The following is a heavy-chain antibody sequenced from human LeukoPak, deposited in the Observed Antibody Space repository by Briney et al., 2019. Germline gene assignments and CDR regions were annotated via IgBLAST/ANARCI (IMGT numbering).Heavy chain of an antibody. CDR3: ARDWVNSSGWYYFDY. CDR2: ISSNGGST. CDR1: GFTFGDYA. J-gene: IGHJ4*02. V-gene: IGHV3-64*01. D-gene: IGHD6-19*01. Sequence: GRSLRLSCTTSGFTFGDYAMSWVRQAPGKGLEYVSAISSNGGSTYYANSVKGRFTISRDNSKNTLYLQMGSLRAEDMAVYYCARDWVNSSGWYYFDYWGQGTLVTVSS.